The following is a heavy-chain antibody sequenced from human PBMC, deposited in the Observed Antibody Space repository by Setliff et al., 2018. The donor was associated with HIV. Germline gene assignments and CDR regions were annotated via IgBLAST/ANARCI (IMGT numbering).Heavy chain of an antibody. J-gene: IGHJ6*03. Sequence: PGGSLRLSCTASGFTLSSFEMHWLRQAPGKGLEWVALIWYDGSNKYYADSVKGRFTISRDNSKNTLYLQMNSLRAEDTAVYYCAKDFAVTRYYYYYMDVWGKGTTVTVSS. CDR3: AKDFAVTRYYYYYMDV. V-gene: IGHV3-30*02. D-gene: IGHD5-18*01. CDR2: IWYDGSNK. CDR1: GFTLSSFE.